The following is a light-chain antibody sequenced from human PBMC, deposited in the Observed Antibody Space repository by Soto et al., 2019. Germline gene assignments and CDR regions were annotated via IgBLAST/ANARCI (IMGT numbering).Light chain of an antibody. Sequence: DIQMTQSPSTLSASVGARVTITCRPSPTSRSWLARYQQKPGKAPKLLIYDAASLESGVAATFSGSRSGTQFTLTISSLQPDDFAPYYCQQYNRYWTFGQGTKVDIK. CDR1: PTSRSW. CDR3: QQYNRYWT. V-gene: IGKV1-5*01. CDR2: DAA. J-gene: IGKJ1*01.